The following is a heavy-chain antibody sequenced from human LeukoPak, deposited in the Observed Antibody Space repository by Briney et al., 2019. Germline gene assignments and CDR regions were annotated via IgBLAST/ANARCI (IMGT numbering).Heavy chain of an antibody. CDR1: GFTFSSYE. CDR3: ARAGSRLHSFDY. V-gene: IGHV3-48*03. D-gene: IGHD4-11*01. CDR2: ISGSGSII. Sequence: GGSLRLSCAASGFTFSSYEMNWVRQAPGKGLEWVSHISGSGSIIYYADSVKGRFTISRDNVKNSLYLQMNSQRAEDTAVYYSARAGSRLHSFDYWGQGTLVTVSS. J-gene: IGHJ4*02.